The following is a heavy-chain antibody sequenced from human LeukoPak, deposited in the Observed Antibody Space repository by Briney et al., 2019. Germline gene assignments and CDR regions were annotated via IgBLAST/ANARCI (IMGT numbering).Heavy chain of an antibody. CDR3: ARGATYGSNSWTLRWDYFDS. CDR1: GYTFKSYD. D-gene: IGHD6-13*01. CDR2: ISTDTGNT. Sequence: ASVKVSCKCSGYTFKSYDVTWVRQDPGQGLEWMGWISTDTGNTNYAQSLQGRVTMTTDTSTTTAYMELRSLRSDDTAVYYCARGATYGSNSWTLRWDYFDSWGQGTLVTVSS. V-gene: IGHV1-18*01. J-gene: IGHJ4*02.